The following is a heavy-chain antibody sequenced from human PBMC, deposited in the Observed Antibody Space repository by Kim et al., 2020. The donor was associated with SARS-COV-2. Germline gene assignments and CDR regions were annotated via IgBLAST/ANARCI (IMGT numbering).Heavy chain of an antibody. Sequence: ASVKVSCKASGYTFTGYYMHWVRQAPGQGLEWMGRINPNSGGTNYAQKFQGRVTMTRDTSISTAYMELSRLRSDDTAVYYCARDFEAAAGTGDYWGQGTLVTVSS. CDR2: INPNSGGT. J-gene: IGHJ4*02. CDR1: GYTFTGYY. V-gene: IGHV1-2*06. CDR3: ARDFEAAAGTGDY. D-gene: IGHD6-13*01.